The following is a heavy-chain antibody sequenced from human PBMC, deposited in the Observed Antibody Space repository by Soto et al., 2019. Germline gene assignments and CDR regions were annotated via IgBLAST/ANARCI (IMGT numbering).Heavy chain of an antibody. CDR3: ARCSLGVVPVPGFDP. J-gene: IGHJ5*02. CDR2: IYYNGNT. Sequence: PSETLSLTCTVSGAPISSGGYYWSWIRQHPGKGLEWIGCIYYNGNTYYNPSLKSRVTISVDTSKNQLSLKVISVTAADTAVHYCARCSLGVVPVPGFDPWGQGTLVTVSS. D-gene: IGHD2-2*01. CDR1: GAPISSGGYY. V-gene: IGHV4-31*03.